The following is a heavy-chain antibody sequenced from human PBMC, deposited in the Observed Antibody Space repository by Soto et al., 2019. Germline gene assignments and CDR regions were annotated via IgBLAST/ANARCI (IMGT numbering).Heavy chain of an antibody. D-gene: IGHD3-22*01. V-gene: IGHV5-51*01. CDR2: IYPPDSDT. CDR1: AYTFASAW. CDR3: ATLWNSGSSY. Sequence: RGESLKISCEGSAYTFASAWIGWVRQMPGKGLEWMGIIYPPDSDTRYSPSFQGHVTISADRSIRTAYLQWNSLKASDTAMYYCATLWNSGSSYWGQGTLVTVSS. J-gene: IGHJ4*02.